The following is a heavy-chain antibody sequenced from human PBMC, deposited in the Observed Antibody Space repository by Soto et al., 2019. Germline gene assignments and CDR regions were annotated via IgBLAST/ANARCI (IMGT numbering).Heavy chain of an antibody. J-gene: IGHJ3*02. CDR1: GFSLSTSGMC. V-gene: IGHV2-70*20. CDR2: IDWDDDK. Sequence: ESGPTLVNPTQTLTLTCTFSGFSLSTSGMCVSWVRQPPGKALEWLALIDWDDDKYYSTSLKTRLTISKDTSKNQVVLTMTNMDPVDTATYYCARVISIAVAGREGAFDIWGQGTMVTVSS. D-gene: IGHD6-19*01. CDR3: ARVISIAVAGREGAFDI.